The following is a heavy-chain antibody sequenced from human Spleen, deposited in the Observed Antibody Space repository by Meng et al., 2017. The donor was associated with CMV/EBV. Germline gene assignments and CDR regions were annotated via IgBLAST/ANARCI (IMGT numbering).Heavy chain of an antibody. CDR2: INHSGST. CDR1: GGSFSGYY. D-gene: IGHD3-22*01. CDR3: ARAVLLYDSSGYYYLPVYFDY. V-gene: IGHV4-34*01. Sequence: SETLSLTCAVYGGSFSGYYWSWIRKPPGKGLEWIGEINHSGSTNYNPSLKSRVTISVDTSKNQFSLKLSSVTAADTAVYYCARAVLLYDSSGYYYLPVYFDYWGQGTLVTVSS. J-gene: IGHJ4*02.